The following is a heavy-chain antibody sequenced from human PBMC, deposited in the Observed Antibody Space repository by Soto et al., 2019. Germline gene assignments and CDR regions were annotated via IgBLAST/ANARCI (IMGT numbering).Heavy chain of an antibody. CDR3: AKRRFSSGGYCAFDF. J-gene: IGHJ4*02. CDR1: GFTFCNYA. V-gene: IGHV3-23*01. CDR2: ISGNSINA. D-gene: IGHD2-15*01. Sequence: EVQLLESGGGLVQPGGSLRLSCAGSGFTFCNYALTWDRQAPGKGLEWVSIISGNSINAYYSDSVSGRFTISRDNSRNTIYMEIHGPRVEQTSGYNSAKRRFSSGGYCAFDFWGQGTVVSVSS.